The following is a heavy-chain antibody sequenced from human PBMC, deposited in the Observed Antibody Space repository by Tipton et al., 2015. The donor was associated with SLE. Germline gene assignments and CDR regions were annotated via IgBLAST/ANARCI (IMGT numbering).Heavy chain of an antibody. CDR2: IYHSGST. CDR3: AGITMVQGVTP. J-gene: IGHJ5*02. Sequence: TLSLTCAVSGGSISSGGYSWSWIRQPPGKGLEWIGYIYHSGSTYYNPSLKRRVTISVDRSKNQFSLKLSSVTAADTAVYYCAGITMVQGVTPWGQGTLVTVSS. D-gene: IGHD3-10*01. V-gene: IGHV4-30-2*01. CDR1: GGSISSGGYS.